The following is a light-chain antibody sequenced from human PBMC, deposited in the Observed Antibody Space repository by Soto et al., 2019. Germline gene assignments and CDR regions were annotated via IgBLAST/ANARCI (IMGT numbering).Light chain of an antibody. CDR1: QSVSSSY. CDR3: QHYGNSPWT. Sequence: EIVLTQSPGTLSLSPGERATLSCRASQSVSSSYLAWYQQKPGQAPRHLIYGASSRVTGIPDRFSGSGSGTDFTLTSSRLEPEDFAVYYCQHYGNSPWTFGQGTKVEI. V-gene: IGKV3-20*01. J-gene: IGKJ1*01. CDR2: GAS.